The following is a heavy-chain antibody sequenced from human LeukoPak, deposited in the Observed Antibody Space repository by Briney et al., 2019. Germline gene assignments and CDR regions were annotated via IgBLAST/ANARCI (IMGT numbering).Heavy chain of an antibody. J-gene: IGHJ4*02. Sequence: GRSVRLSCAASGFTFSSYGMHWVRQAPGKGLEWVAVIWYDGSNKYYADSVKGRFTISRDNSKNTLYLQMNSLRAEDTAVYYCARDLGNYYGSGSYYDYWGQGTLVTVSS. CDR1: GFTFSSYG. V-gene: IGHV3-33*01. CDR2: IWYDGSNK. D-gene: IGHD3-10*01. CDR3: ARDLGNYYGSGSYYDY.